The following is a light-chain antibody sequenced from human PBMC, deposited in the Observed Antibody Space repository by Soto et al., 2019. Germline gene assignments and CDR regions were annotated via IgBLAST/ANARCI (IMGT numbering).Light chain of an antibody. J-gene: IGLJ1*01. Sequence: SSSNIGAGYDVHWYQQLPGTAPKLLIYGNSNRPSGVPDRFSGSKSGTSASLAITGLQAEDEADYYCQSYDSSLSVNYVFGTGTKVTV. CDR3: QSYDSSLSVNYV. CDR2: GNS. CDR1: SSNIGAGYD. V-gene: IGLV1-40*01.